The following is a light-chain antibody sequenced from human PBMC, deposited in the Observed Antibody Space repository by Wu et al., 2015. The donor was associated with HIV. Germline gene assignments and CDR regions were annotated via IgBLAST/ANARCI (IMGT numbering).Light chain of an antibody. CDR3: QQHNNYPRT. Sequence: DIQLTQSPSFLSASVGDRVTITCQASQDISFYLAWYQQKPGEAPQLLIYAASTLQSAIPSRFSGSGSGTEFTLTISSLQPEDFATYYCQQHNNYPRTFGQGTKVEIK. CDR2: AAS. J-gene: IGKJ1*01. V-gene: IGKV1-9*01. CDR1: QDISFY.